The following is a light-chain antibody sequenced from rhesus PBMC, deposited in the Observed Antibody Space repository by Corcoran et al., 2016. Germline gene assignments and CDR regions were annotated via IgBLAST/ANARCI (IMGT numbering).Light chain of an antibody. V-gene: IGKV1-25*01. CDR2: KAS. CDR1: QGISSY. J-gene: IGKJ4*01. Sequence: DIQMTQSPSSLSASVGDTVTITCRASQGISSYLAWYQQKPGKAPKLLIYKASTLQSWVPSRFSGSGSVTDFTLTIISLQPEDFATYYGQQHNSYPLTFGGGTKVEIK. CDR3: QQHNSYPLT.